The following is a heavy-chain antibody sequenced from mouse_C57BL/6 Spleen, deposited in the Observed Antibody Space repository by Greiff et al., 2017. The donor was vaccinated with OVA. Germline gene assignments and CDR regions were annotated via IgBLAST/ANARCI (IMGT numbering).Heavy chain of an antibody. CDR2: IDPSDSYT. D-gene: IGHD1-1*01. V-gene: IGHV1-59*01. J-gene: IGHJ1*03. Sequence: VQLQQPGAELVRPGTSVKLSCKASGYTFTSYWMHWVKQRPGQGLEWIGVIDPSDSYTNYNQKFKGKATLTVDTSSSTAYMQLSSLTSEDSAVYYCARPYGSSSYWYFDVWGTGTTVTVSS. CDR1: GYTFTSYW. CDR3: ARPYGSSSYWYFDV.